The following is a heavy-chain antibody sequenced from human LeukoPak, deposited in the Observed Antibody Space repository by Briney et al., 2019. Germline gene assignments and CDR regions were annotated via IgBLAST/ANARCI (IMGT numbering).Heavy chain of an antibody. J-gene: IGHJ6*02. CDR1: GFTFSDYY. CDR2: ISSSSSYT. V-gene: IGHV3-11*06. Sequence: PGGSLRLSCEASGFTFSDYYMSWIRQALGKGLEWVSYISSSSSYTNYADSVKGRFTISRDNAKNSLYLQMNSLRAEDTAVYYCARIDYFYGMDVWGQGTTVTVSS. CDR3: ARIDYFYGMDV.